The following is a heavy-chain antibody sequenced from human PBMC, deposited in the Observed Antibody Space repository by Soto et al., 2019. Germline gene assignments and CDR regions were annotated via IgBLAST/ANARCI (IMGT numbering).Heavy chain of an antibody. CDR1: GFTLSSYA. CDR3: SKGYVLNYAGHSNFDY. V-gene: IGHV3-23*01. J-gene: IGHJ4*02. D-gene: IGHD3-16*01. CDR2: VIGSGCSA. Sequence: EVQLSESGGGLVQPGGSLRLSCAASGFTLSSYAMSWVSQAPGKGLEWVSTVIGSGCSAYYVDSVRGRFTISRDNSKNTLYLQMNNLRAEDTAVYYCSKGYVLNYAGHSNFDYWGQGTLVTVSS.